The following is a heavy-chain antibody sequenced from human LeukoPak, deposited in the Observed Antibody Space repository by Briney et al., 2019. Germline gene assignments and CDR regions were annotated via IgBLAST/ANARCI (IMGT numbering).Heavy chain of an antibody. CDR3: ARTSRRYYYGSGSHLGYMDV. Sequence: SETLSLTCTVSGGSINNYYWSWIRQPPGKGLEWIGYIYYSGSTKYNPSLKSRVTISVDTSKNQFSLKLSSVTAADTAVYYCARTSRRYYYGSGSHLGYMDVWGKGTTVTVSS. CDR2: IYYSGST. J-gene: IGHJ6*03. D-gene: IGHD3-10*01. CDR1: GGSINNYY. V-gene: IGHV4-59*12.